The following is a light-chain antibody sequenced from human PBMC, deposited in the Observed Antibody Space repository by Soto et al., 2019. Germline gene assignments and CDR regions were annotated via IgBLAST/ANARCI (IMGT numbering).Light chain of an antibody. V-gene: IGKV1-39*01. Sequence: DIQMTQARSSLSASVGDRVTITCRASQSISNFLNWYQHRQEQVPKLLIYAASTLHTGVPSRFSGSVSGTDFTLTITSLQPEDFTTYYCQQSHSNPPPFGQGHQVDI. CDR3: QQSHSNPPP. CDR2: AAS. CDR1: QSISNF. J-gene: IGKJ1*01.